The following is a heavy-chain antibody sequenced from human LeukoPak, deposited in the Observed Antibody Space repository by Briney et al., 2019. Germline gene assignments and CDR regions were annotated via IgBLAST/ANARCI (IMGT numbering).Heavy chain of an antibody. Sequence: GGSLRLSCAASGFTFSSYRMNWVRQAPGKGLEWVSYISSSSSTIYYADSVKGRFTISRDNAKNSLYLQMNSLRAEDTAVYYCARDEGNTGYYYWGQGTLVTVSS. D-gene: IGHD3-9*01. J-gene: IGHJ4*02. CDR1: GFTFSSYR. CDR3: ARDEGNTGYYY. V-gene: IGHV3-48*04. CDR2: ISSSSSTI.